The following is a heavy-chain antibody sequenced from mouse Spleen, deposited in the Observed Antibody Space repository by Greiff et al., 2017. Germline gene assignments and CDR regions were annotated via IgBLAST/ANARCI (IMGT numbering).Heavy chain of an antibody. J-gene: IGHJ4*01. CDR3: ARIDDYDGAMDY. CDR1: GYTFTSYT. D-gene: IGHD2-4*01. CDR2: INPSSGYT. V-gene: IGHV1-4*01. Sequence: VHLVESGAELARPGASVKMSCKASGYTFTSYTMHWVKQRPGQGLEWIGYINPSSGYTKYNQKFKDKATLTADKSSSTAYMQLSSLTSEDSAVYYCARIDDYDGAMDYWGQGTSVTVSS.